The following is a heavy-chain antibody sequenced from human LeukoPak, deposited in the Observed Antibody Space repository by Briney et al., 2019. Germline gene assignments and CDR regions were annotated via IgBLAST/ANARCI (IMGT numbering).Heavy chain of an antibody. V-gene: IGHV1-18*04. CDR3: ARDQPQLRYFDWLLSPFDY. CDR1: GYAFTSYG. J-gene: IGHJ4*02. CDR2: ISAYNGNT. D-gene: IGHD3-9*01. Sequence: GASVKVSCKASGYAFTSYGISWVRQAPGQGLEWMEWISAYNGNTNYAQKLQGRVTMTTDTSTSTAYMELRSLRSDDTAVYYCARDQPQLRYFDWLLSPFDYWGQGTLVTVSS.